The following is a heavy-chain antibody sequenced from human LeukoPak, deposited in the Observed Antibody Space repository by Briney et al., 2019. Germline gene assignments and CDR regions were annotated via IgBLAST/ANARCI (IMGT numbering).Heavy chain of an antibody. CDR1: GLTFSGEA. Sequence: PGGSLRLSCAASGLTFSGEAISWVRQAPGKGLEWVSTIVTRDGSTHYPDSVKGRFTISRDNSKNTFYLQVNSLRADDTAVYFCARYVVGASTYYFDYWGQGTLVTVSS. J-gene: IGHJ4*02. D-gene: IGHD2-15*01. CDR2: IVTRDGST. CDR3: ARYVVGASTYYFDY. V-gene: IGHV3-23*01.